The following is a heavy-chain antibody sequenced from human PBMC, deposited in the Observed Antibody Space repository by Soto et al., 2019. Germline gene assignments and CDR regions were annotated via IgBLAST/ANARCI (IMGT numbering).Heavy chain of an antibody. V-gene: IGHV3-48*02. CDR1: GFLVAEYN. CDR2: ISSSGAPI. J-gene: IGHJ4*02. Sequence: EEKLVQSGGGLVQPGRSLRLSCAATGFLVAEYNMNWVRQAPGKGLEWISHISSSGAPIYYADSVKGRFTISRDSGKNSLHLQMDSLRDEDTAVYYCARRFDCWGQGTLVTVSS. CDR3: ARRFDC.